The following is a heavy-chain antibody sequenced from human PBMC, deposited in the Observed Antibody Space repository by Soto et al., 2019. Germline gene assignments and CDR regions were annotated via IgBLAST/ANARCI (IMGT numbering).Heavy chain of an antibody. J-gene: IGHJ3*02. V-gene: IGHV1-69*12. CDR2: IIPIFATA. D-gene: IGHD1-26*01. CDR3: ARDSVVATHAFDI. CDR1: GGTFSSYA. Sequence: QVQLVQSGAEVKKPGSSVKVSCKASGGTFSSYAISWVRQAPGQGLEWMGGIIPIFATANYARKFQGRVTITADGSTNTAYMELSTLRSEDTAVYYCARDSVVATHAFDIWGQGTMVTVSS.